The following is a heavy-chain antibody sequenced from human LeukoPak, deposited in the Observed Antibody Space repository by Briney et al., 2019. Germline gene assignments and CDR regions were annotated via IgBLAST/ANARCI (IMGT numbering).Heavy chain of an antibody. V-gene: IGHV1-2*02. CDR1: GYTFTGYY. D-gene: IGHD5-24*01. J-gene: IGHJ4*02. CDR3: ARDMRVEMATISSFDY. CDR2: INPNSGGT. Sequence: ASVKVSCKPSGYTFTGYYMHWVRQAPGQGLEWMGWINPNSGGTNYAQKFQGRVTMTRDTSISTAYMELSRLRSDDTAVYCCARDMRVEMATISSFDYWGQGTLVTVSS.